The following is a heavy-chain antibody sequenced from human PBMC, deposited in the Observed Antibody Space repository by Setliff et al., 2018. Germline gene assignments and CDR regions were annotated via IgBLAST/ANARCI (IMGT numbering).Heavy chain of an antibody. Sequence: GGSLRLSCAVSGFTFDDYAMHWVRRAPGKGLEWVSGINWNSGSVGYADSVQGRFTISRDNAKNSLYLQMNSLRAEDTAVYYCARDRYCSSASCYATQYNWFDPWGQGTLVTVSS. CDR3: ARDRYCSSASCYATQYNWFDP. D-gene: IGHD2-2*01. CDR1: GFTFDDYA. V-gene: IGHV3-9*01. CDR2: INWNSGSV. J-gene: IGHJ5*02.